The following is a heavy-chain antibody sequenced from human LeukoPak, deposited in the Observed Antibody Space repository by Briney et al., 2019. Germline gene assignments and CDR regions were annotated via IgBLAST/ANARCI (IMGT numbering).Heavy chain of an antibody. CDR3: ARSLLHCGGDCYSFDY. Sequence: ASVKLSCKASGYTFTSYYMHWVRQAPGQGLEWMVIISPSGCSTSYAQKVQDRVTMTRDTSTSTVYMELSSLRSEDTAVYYCARSLLHCGGDCYSFDYWGQGTLVTVSS. CDR2: ISPSGCST. J-gene: IGHJ4*02. CDR1: GYTFTSYY. V-gene: IGHV1-46*01. D-gene: IGHD2-21*02.